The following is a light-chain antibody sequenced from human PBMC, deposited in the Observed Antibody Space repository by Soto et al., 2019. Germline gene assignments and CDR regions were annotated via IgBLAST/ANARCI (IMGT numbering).Light chain of an antibody. J-gene: IGLJ3*02. CDR2: DVT. CDR3: SSYSNSRTLV. Sequence: QSALTQPASVSGSPGQSITLSCTGTSSDVGAYNYVSWYRHNPGKAPKLMVCDVTNRPSGVSNRFSGSKSGNTASLTISGLQAEDEADYYCSSYSNSRTLVFGGGTKLTVL. V-gene: IGLV2-14*03. CDR1: SSDVGAYNY.